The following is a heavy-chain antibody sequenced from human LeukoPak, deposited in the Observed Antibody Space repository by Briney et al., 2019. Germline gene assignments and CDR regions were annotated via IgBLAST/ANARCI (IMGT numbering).Heavy chain of an antibody. D-gene: IGHD3-16*02. V-gene: IGHV1-8*03. CDR3: ARGGRYLPF. CDR2: IRPNSGNT. J-gene: IGHJ3*01. CDR1: GYSFNNYD. Sequence: ASVKVSCKTSGYSFNNYDISWLRQASGQGLEWVGWIRPNSGNTDYPQKFQGRVTITRDTSKRMAYMELSRLRSDDTAIYYCARGGRYLPFWGQGTMVIVSS.